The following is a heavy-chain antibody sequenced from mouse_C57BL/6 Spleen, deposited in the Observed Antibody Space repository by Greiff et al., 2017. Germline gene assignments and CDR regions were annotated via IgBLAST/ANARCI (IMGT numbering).Heavy chain of an antibody. CDR1: GYTFTSYW. D-gene: IGHD2-5*01. V-gene: IGHV1-53*01. Sequence: VKLQQPGTELVKPGASVKLSCKASGYTFTSYWMHWVKQRPGQGLEWIGNINPSNGGTNYNEKFKSKATLTVDKSSSTAYMQLSSLTSEDSAVYYCARRRAYYSNYGDYAMDYWGQGTSVTVSS. CDR2: INPSNGGT. CDR3: ARRRAYYSNYGDYAMDY. J-gene: IGHJ4*01.